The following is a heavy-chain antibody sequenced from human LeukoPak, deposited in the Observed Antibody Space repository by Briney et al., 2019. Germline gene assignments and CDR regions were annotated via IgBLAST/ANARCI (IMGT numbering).Heavy chain of an antibody. CDR2: IYYSGST. CDR1: GGPISSGDYY. Sequence: PSQTLSLTCTVSGGPISSGDYYWSWIRQPPGKGLEWIGYIYYSGSTYYNPSLQSRVIISVDTSKNQFSLKLTSVTAADTAVYYCARALYSMTTVTTEYWFDYWGQGTLVTVSS. J-gene: IGHJ4*02. CDR3: ARALYSMTTVTTEYWFDY. V-gene: IGHV4-30-4*01. D-gene: IGHD4-17*01.